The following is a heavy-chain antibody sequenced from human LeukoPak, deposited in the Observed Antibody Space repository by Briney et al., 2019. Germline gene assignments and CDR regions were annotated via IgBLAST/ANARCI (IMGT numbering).Heavy chain of an antibody. J-gene: IGHJ4*02. CDR1: GFTFSSYS. Sequence: GGSLRLSCAASGFTFSSYSMNWVRQAPGKGLEWVSYISSSSSTIYYADSVKGRFTISRDNAKNSLYLQMNSLRAEDTAVYYYARGDCSGGSCYLSLTTIDYWGQGTLVTVSS. CDR3: ARGDCSGGSCYLSLTTIDY. D-gene: IGHD2-15*01. V-gene: IGHV3-48*01. CDR2: ISSSSSTI.